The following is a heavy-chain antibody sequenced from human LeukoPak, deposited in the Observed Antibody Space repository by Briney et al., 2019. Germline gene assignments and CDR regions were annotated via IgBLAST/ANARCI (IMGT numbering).Heavy chain of an antibody. Sequence: SETLSLTCAVYGGSFSGYYWSWIRQPPGKGLEWIGEINHSGSTNYNPSLKSRVTISVDTSKNQFSLKLSSVTAADTAVYYCARESRLEPYYYYYMDVWGKGTTVTVSS. CDR3: ARESRLEPYYYYYMDV. CDR1: GGSFSGYY. J-gene: IGHJ6*03. V-gene: IGHV4-34*01. CDR2: INHSGST. D-gene: IGHD1-1*01.